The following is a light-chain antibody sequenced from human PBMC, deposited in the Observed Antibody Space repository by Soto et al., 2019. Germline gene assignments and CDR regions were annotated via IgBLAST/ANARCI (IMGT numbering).Light chain of an antibody. CDR2: DAS. CDR1: QSVSSY. J-gene: IGKJ3*01. CDR3: QQRSNWPPVFT. Sequence: EIVLTQSPATLSLSPGERATLSCRASQSVSSYLARYQQKPGQAPRLLIYDASNRATGIPARFSGSGSGTDFTLTISILEPEDFAVYYCQQRSNWPPVFTFGPGTKVHIK. V-gene: IGKV3-11*01.